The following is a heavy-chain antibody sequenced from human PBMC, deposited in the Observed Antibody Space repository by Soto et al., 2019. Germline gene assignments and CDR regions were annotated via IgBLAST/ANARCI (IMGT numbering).Heavy chain of an antibody. CDR1: GFTFSSYS. Sequence: EVQLVESGGGLVKPGGSLRLSCAASGFTFSSYSMNWVRQAPGKGLEWVSSISSSSSDIYYADSVKGRFTISRDNAKNSLYLQMNSLRAEDTAVYYCASMYYDLWSGYYSYYMDVWGKGTTVTVSS. D-gene: IGHD3-3*01. V-gene: IGHV3-21*01. J-gene: IGHJ6*03. CDR3: ASMYYDLWSGYYSYYMDV. CDR2: ISSSSSDI.